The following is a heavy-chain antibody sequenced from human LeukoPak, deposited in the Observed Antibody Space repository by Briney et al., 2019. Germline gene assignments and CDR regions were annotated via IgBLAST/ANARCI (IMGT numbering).Heavy chain of an antibody. CDR1: GASVSSASY. CDR2: IYNGVNT. D-gene: IGHD1-7*01. V-gene: IGHV4-61*01. J-gene: IGHJ4*02. Sequence: SETLSLTCTVSGASVSSASYWTWIRQPPGKGVEWIAHIYNGVNTNYNPSLKSRVTISVDTSKNQFSLKLSFVTAADTAIYYCVRDYGNFVQGDWGRGTLVTVSS. CDR3: VRDYGNFVQGD.